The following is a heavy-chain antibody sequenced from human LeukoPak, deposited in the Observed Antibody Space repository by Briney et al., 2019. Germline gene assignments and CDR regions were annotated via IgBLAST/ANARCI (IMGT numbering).Heavy chain of an antibody. Sequence: SVKVSCKASGGTFNIYAIYWVRQAPGQGLEWKGGIIPLFDSPNYAQKFQGRVTISADESTKTAYMELNSLRSEDTAVYYCARGIEEYSKSSGWFDPWGQGTLVTVSS. V-gene: IGHV1-69*01. J-gene: IGHJ5*02. CDR1: GGTFNIYA. CDR2: IIPLFDSP. CDR3: ARGIEEYSKSSGWFDP. D-gene: IGHD6-6*01.